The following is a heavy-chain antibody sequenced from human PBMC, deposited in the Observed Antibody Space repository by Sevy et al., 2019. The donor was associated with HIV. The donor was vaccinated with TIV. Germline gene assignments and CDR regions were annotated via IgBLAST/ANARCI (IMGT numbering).Heavy chain of an antibody. CDR3: ARVAAAGPIDY. V-gene: IGHV4-59*13. CDR2: IYYSGST. D-gene: IGHD6-13*01. J-gene: IGHJ4*02. Sequence: SETLSLTCTVSGGSISSYYWSWIRQPPGKGLEWIGYIYYSGSTNYNPSLKSRVTISVDTSKNQFSLKLSSVTAADTAVYYCARVAAAGPIDYWGQGTLVTVSS. CDR1: GGSISSYY.